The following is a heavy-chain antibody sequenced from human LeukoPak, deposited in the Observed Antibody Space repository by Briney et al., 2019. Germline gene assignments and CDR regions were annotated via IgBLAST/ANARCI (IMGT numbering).Heavy chain of an antibody. J-gene: IGHJ4*02. CDR1: GDSINNDY. CDR3: ARGGDYGDLRYFDY. Sequence: SETLSLTCTVSGDSINNDYWSWIRQPPGKGLEWIGYIYYRGSTNYNPSLKSRVTFSVDTSKNQFSLKLNSVTAADTAVYYCARGGDYGDLRYFDYWGQGTLVTVSS. CDR2: IYYRGST. D-gene: IGHD4-17*01. V-gene: IGHV4-59*01.